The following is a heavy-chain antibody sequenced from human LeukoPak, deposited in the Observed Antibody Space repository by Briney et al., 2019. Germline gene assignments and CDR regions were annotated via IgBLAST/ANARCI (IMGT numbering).Heavy chain of an antibody. Sequence: PGGSLRLSCVGSGFTFSSYWMTRVRQAPGKGLEWVANIKDDGSEKYSVDSVKGRFTISRDNAKNLLYLQMSSLRAEDTAGYYCARARIDYWGQGTLVTVSS. CDR3: ARARIDY. J-gene: IGHJ4*02. CDR1: GFTFSSYW. V-gene: IGHV3-7*04. CDR2: IKDDGSEK. D-gene: IGHD1-14*01.